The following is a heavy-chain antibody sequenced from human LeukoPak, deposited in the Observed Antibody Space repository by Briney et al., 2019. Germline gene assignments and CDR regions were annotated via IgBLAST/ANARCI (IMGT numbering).Heavy chain of an antibody. CDR2: ISSNGGST. CDR1: GFTFSTYA. Sequence: GGSLRLSCSASGFTFSTYAMHWVRQAPGKGLEYVSCISSNGGSTYYADSVKDRLTISRDNSKNTLYLQMSSLRPEDTAIYYCVKALSSTVTTKKKFDYWGQGTLVTVSS. V-gene: IGHV3-64D*06. J-gene: IGHJ4*02. CDR3: VKALSSTVTTKKKFDY. D-gene: IGHD4-17*01.